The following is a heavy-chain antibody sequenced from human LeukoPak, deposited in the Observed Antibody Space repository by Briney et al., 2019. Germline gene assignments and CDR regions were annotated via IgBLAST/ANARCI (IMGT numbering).Heavy chain of an antibody. D-gene: IGHD5-18*01. CDR1: GFTFSDYT. CDR2: ISTSSSTI. CDR3: ARVPSGYTLGYGYYYYYMDV. Sequence: GGSLRLACAVSGFTFSDYTMTWVRQAPGKGLEWVSYISTSSSTIYYADSVKGRFTNSRDNTKNALYLQMNSLRAEDTAVYYCARVPSGYTLGYGYYYYYMDVWGKGTTVTVSS. J-gene: IGHJ6*03. V-gene: IGHV3-48*04.